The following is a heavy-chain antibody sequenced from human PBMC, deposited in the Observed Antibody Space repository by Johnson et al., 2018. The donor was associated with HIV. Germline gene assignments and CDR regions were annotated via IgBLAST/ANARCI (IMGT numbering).Heavy chain of an antibody. Sequence: VQLVESGGGVVQPGGSLRLSCAASGFTFSSYGMHWVRQAPGKGLEWVAVISYDGSNKYYADSVKGRFTISRDNSKKTVYLQMNSLRGEDPAVYYCAKETRDSRSAFDIWGQGTMVTVSS. CDR2: ISYDGSNK. J-gene: IGHJ3*02. CDR3: AKETRDSRSAFDI. D-gene: IGHD3-22*01. CDR1: GFTFSSYG. V-gene: IGHV3-30*19.